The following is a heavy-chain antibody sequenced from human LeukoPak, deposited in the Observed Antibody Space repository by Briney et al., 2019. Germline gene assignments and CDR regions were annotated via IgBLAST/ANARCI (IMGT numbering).Heavy chain of an antibody. CDR2: ITSDGNNK. Sequence: GGSLRLSCAASGLTFSNHGMHWVRQAPGKGLEWVAMITSDGNNKYYADSVKDRFTISRDDSKNTLYLQMNSLRDEDTAVYYCAKVSGGGLYYDGMDVWGQGTTVTVSS. CDR1: GLTFSNHG. D-gene: IGHD1-14*01. CDR3: AKVSGGGLYYDGMDV. V-gene: IGHV3-30*18. J-gene: IGHJ6*02.